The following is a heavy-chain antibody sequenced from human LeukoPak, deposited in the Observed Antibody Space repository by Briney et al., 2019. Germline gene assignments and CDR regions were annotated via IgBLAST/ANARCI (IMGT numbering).Heavy chain of an antibody. J-gene: IGHJ4*02. CDR3: ARHGYDSSGYYLGY. V-gene: IGHV5-51*01. CDR2: IYPGDSDT. D-gene: IGHD3-22*01. CDR1: GYSFTSYW. Sequence: GESLKISCKGSGYSFTSYWIGWVRQMPGKGLEWMGIIYPGDSDTRYNPSFQGQVTISVDKSINTAYLQLTSLKASDTAMYYCARHGYDSSGYYLGYWGQGTLVTVSS.